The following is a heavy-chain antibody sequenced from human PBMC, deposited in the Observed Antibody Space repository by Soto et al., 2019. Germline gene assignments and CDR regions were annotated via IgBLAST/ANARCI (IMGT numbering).Heavy chain of an antibody. V-gene: IGHV3-23*01. CDR1: GFTFSSYA. D-gene: IGHD6-6*01. J-gene: IGHJ4*02. Sequence: PGGSLRLSCEASGFTFSSYAMSWVRQAPGKGLEWVSAISGSGGSTYHADSVKGRFTISRDNSKNTLYLQMNSLRAEDTAVYYCAKGSASARPYYFDNWGQGTPVTVSS. CDR3: AKGSASARPYYFDN. CDR2: ISGSGGST.